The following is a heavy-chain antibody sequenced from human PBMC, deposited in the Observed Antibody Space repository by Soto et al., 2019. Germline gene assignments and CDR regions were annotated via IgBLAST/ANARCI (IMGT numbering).Heavy chain of an antibody. CDR1: GFTFSSYA. J-gene: IGHJ4*02. Sequence: GGSLRLSCAASGFTFSSYAMHWVRQAPGKGLEWVAVISYDGSNKYYADSVKGRFTISRDNSKNTLYLQMNSLRAEDTAVYYCAREQVVSSWYTLGDFDYWGQGTLVTVSS. CDR2: ISYDGSNK. CDR3: AREQVVSSWYTLGDFDY. D-gene: IGHD6-13*01. V-gene: IGHV3-30-3*01.